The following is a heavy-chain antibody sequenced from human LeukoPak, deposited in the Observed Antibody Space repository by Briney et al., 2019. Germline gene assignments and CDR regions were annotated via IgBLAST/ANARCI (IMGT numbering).Heavy chain of an antibody. Sequence: GGSLRLSCAASGFTFSSYAMGWVRQAPGKGLEWVSAISGSGGSTYYADSVKGRFTISRDNSKNTLYLQMNSLRAEDTAVYYCAKTQGFATAPSFDYWGQGTLVTVSS. J-gene: IGHJ4*02. CDR2: ISGSGGST. V-gene: IGHV3-23*01. CDR3: AKTQGFATAPSFDY. D-gene: IGHD2-21*02. CDR1: GFTFSSYA.